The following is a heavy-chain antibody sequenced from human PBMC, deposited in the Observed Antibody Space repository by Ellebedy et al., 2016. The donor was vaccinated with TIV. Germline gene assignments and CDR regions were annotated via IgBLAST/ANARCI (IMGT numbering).Heavy chain of an antibody. CDR3: AKNLKGPIAYNSPRLDY. V-gene: IGHV3-30*18. CDR1: GFTFSNYG. Sequence: PGGSLRLSCAASGFTFSNYGMHWVRQAPGKGLEWVALISYDGNNKYYGDSVKGRFTISRDNSKNALYLQMNSLRADDTAVYYCAKNLKGPIAYNSPRLDYWGQGTLVTVSS. J-gene: IGHJ4*02. D-gene: IGHD1-1*01. CDR2: ISYDGNNK.